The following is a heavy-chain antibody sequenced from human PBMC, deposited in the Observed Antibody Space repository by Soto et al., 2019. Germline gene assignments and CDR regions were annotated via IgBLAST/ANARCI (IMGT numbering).Heavy chain of an antibody. V-gene: IGHV4-31*03. CDR3: ARSEMATTGPYFDY. Sequence: SETLSLTCTVSGGSISSGGYYWTWIRQHPVRGLEWIGYIYYSGSSYYNPSLKSRVTISLDTSKNQFSLKLSSVTAADTAVYYCARSEMATTGPYFDYWGQGTLVTVSS. J-gene: IGHJ4*02. CDR2: IYYSGSS. CDR1: GGSISSGGYY. D-gene: IGHD5-12*01.